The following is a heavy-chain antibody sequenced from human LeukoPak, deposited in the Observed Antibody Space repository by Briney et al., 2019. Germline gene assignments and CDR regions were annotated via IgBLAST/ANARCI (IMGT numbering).Heavy chain of an antibody. D-gene: IGHD4-11*01. J-gene: IGHJ4*02. V-gene: IGHV4-59*01. CDR1: GGSFSGYY. Sequence: SETLSLTCAVYGGSFSGYYWSWIRQPPGKGLEWIGYIYYSGSTNYNPSLKSRVTISVDTSKNQFSLKLSSVTAADTAVYYCARDRVRGNSNPFFDYWGQGTLVTVSS. CDR3: ARDRVRGNSNPFFDY. CDR2: IYYSGST.